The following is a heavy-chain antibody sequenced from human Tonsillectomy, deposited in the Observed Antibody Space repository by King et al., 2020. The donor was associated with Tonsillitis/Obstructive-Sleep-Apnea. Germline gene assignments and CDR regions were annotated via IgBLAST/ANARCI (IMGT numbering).Heavy chain of an antibody. J-gene: IGHJ3*02. V-gene: IGHV3-7*03. D-gene: IGHD3-22*01. CDR1: GFTFSTFW. Sequence: VQLVESGGGLVQPGGSLRLSCAASGFTFSTFWMSWVRQAPGKGLEWVANIKEDGSEKYYVDSVKGRFTISRDNAKNSLYLQMNSLRAEDTALYYCARVLDDGDSTAYLAVVIWGQETLVTVSS. CDR2: IKEDGSEK. CDR3: ARVLDDGDSTAYLAVVI.